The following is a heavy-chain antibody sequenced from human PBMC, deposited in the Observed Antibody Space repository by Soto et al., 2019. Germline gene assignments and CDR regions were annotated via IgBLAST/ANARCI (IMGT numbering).Heavy chain of an antibody. Sequence: GESLKISCAASGFTFSSYAMSWVRQAPGKGLEWVSAISGSGGSTYYADSVKGRFTISRDNSKNTLYLQMNSLRAEDTAVYYCAKDLNDYGGNSVKGDAFDIWGQGTMVTVSS. CDR3: AKDLNDYGGNSVKGDAFDI. CDR2: ISGSGGST. J-gene: IGHJ3*02. D-gene: IGHD4-17*01. CDR1: GFTFSSYA. V-gene: IGHV3-23*01.